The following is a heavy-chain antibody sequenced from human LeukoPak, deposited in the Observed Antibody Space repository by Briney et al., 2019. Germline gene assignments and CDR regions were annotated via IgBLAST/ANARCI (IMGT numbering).Heavy chain of an antibody. J-gene: IGHJ4*02. CDR1: GFTFSTYA. CDR2: ISGSGRNT. CDR3: APLGSTVDY. V-gene: IGHV3-23*01. Sequence: HPGGSLRLSCAASGFTFSTYAMSWVRQAPGKGLEWVSAISGSGRNTYYADSVKGRFTISRDNSKNTLYLQMNSLRAEDTAVYYCAPLGSTVDYWGQGNLVTVSS.